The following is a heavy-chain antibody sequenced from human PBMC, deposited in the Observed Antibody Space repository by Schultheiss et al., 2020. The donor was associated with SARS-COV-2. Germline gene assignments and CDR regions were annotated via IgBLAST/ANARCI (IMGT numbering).Heavy chain of an antibody. D-gene: IGHD3-22*01. CDR1: GFTFSSYG. J-gene: IGHJ4*02. CDR3: AKVMIVVVKGLFDY. V-gene: IGHV3-33*06. CDR2: IWYDGSNK. Sequence: GESLKISCAASGFTFSSYGMHWVRQAPGKGLEWVAVIWYDGSNKYYADSVKGRFTISRDNSKNTLYLQMNSLRAEDTAVYYCAKVMIVVVKGLFDYWGQGTLVTVAS.